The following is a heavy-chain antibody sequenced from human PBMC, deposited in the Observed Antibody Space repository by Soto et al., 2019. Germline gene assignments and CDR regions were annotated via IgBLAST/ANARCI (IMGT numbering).Heavy chain of an antibody. Sequence: GGSLRLSCAASGFTFSSYAMSWVRQAPGKGLEWVSAISGSGGSTYYADSVKGRFTISRDNSKNTLYLQMNSLRAEDTAVYYCAKGGIPAQLCSYYYYYXXDVWGQGTTVTVSS. CDR1: GFTFSSYA. V-gene: IGHV3-23*01. CDR2: ISGSGGST. D-gene: IGHD5-18*01. J-gene: IGHJ6*02. CDR3: AKGGIPAQLCSYYYYYXXDV.